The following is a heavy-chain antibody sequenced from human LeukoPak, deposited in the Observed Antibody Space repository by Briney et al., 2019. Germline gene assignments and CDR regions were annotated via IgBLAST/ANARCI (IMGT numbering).Heavy chain of an antibody. V-gene: IGHV5-51*01. CDR3: ARVWYGDYRGGPRPFDY. D-gene: IGHD4-17*01. Sequence: SGESLKISCKGSGYSFTSYWIGWVRQMPGKGLEWMGIIYPGDSDTRYSPSFQGQVTISADKSISTAYLQWSSLKASGTAMYYCARVWYGDYRGGPRPFDYWGQGTLVTVSS. CDR2: IYPGDSDT. CDR1: GYSFTSYW. J-gene: IGHJ4*02.